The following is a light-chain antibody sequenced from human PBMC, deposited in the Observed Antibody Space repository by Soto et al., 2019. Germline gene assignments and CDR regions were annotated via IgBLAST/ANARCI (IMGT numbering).Light chain of an antibody. CDR3: QHYNSYSEA. Sequence: DIKMKQSPSSLSASVGDRVTITCRASQSISSYLNWYQQIPGKAPKLLIYKASTLKSGVPSRFSGSGSGTEFTLTISSLQPDDFATYYCQHYNSYSEAFGQGTKVDIK. J-gene: IGKJ1*01. CDR1: QSISSY. V-gene: IGKV1-5*03. CDR2: KAS.